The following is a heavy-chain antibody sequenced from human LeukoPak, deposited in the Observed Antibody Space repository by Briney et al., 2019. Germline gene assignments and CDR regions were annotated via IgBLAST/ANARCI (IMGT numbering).Heavy chain of an antibody. Sequence: GGSLRLSCAASGFTFSSYAMTWVRQPPGKGLEGVSSITGSTGNTYYADSVKGRFTISRDNSKDTLYLQMNRLRVEDTAVYFCARVLGGFPYYYGMDVWGQGTTVAVSS. CDR1: GFTFSSYA. V-gene: IGHV3-23*01. CDR3: ARVLGGFPYYYGMDV. CDR2: ITGSTGNT. J-gene: IGHJ6*02. D-gene: IGHD3-10*01.